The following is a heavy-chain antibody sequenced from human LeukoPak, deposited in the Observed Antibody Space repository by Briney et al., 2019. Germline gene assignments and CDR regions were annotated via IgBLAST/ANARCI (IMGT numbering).Heavy chain of an antibody. CDR3: ARLSIAVAGGAFDI. Sequence: SETLSLTCTVSGGSISSYYWSWIRQPPGKGLEWIGYIYYSGSTNYNPSLKSRVTISVDTSKNQFSLKLSSVTAADTAVYYCARLSIAVAGGAFDIWGQGTMVTVSS. J-gene: IGHJ3*02. CDR2: IYYSGST. V-gene: IGHV4-59*08. CDR1: GGSISSYY. D-gene: IGHD6-19*01.